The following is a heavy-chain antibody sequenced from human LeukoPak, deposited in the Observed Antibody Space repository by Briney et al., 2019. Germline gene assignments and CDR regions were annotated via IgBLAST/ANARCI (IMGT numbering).Heavy chain of an antibody. Sequence: GGSLRLSCAASGFTFSSYAMHWVRQAPGKGLEWVAVISYDGSNKYYADSVKGRFTISRDNSKNTLYLQMNSLRAEDTAVYYCARGEWRITIFGVATKGGDYWGQGTLVTVSS. CDR2: ISYDGSNK. CDR1: GFTFSSYA. D-gene: IGHD3-3*01. V-gene: IGHV3-30-3*01. J-gene: IGHJ4*02. CDR3: ARGEWRITIFGVATKGGDY.